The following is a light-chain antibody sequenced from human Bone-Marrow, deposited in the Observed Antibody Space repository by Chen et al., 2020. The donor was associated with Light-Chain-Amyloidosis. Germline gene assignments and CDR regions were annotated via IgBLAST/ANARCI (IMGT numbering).Light chain of an antibody. Sequence: QSALTQLPSASGPPGQSVTISCTGTSSDVGTYNYVSWYQQHPGKAPRHIIYEVTKRPSGVPDRFSGSKFGNTASLTISGLQAEDEADYYCSSYGGNNDIVFGGGTKLTVL. V-gene: IGLV2-8*01. CDR3: SSYGGNNDIV. CDR2: EVT. J-gene: IGLJ2*01. CDR1: SSDVGTYNY.